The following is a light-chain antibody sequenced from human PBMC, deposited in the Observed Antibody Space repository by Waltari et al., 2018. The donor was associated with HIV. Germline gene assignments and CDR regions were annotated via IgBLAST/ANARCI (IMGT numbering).Light chain of an antibody. CDR3: QQSYTTPLT. J-gene: IGKJ4*01. CDR2: AAS. Sequence: DIQMTQSPSSLSASLGDRVTIICRASQSIDNFLNWYQQKPGKAPNLLVYAASTLQSEVPSRFSGSGSGTDFTLTISTLQPEDFATYYCQQSYTTPLTFGGGTKVEIK. CDR1: QSIDNF. V-gene: IGKV1-39*01.